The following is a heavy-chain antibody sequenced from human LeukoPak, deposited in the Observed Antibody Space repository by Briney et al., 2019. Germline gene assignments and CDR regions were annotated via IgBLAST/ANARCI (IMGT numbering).Heavy chain of an antibody. D-gene: IGHD2-2*01. V-gene: IGHV3-23*01. CDR3: AKDRGYCSSTSCYAGPIDY. CDR2: ISGSGGST. CDR1: GFTFSSYA. J-gene: IGHJ4*02. Sequence: GGSLRLSCAASGFTFSSYAMSWVRQAPGKGLEWVSAISGSGGSTYYADSVKGRFTISRDNSKNTLYLQMNSLRAEDTAVYYCAKDRGYCSSTSCYAGPIDYWGQGTLVTVFS.